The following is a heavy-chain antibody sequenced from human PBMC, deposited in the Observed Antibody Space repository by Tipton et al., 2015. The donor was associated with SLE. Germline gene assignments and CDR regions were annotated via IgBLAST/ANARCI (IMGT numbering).Heavy chain of an antibody. D-gene: IGHD5-12*01. CDR2: IYYSGST. CDR1: GGSISSYY. V-gene: IGHV4-59*12. J-gene: IGHJ4*02. CDR3: ARGGAVATIYYFAY. Sequence: TLSLTCTVSGGSISSYYWSWIRQPPGKGLEWIGYIYYSGSTNYNPSLKSRVTISVDTSKNQFSLKLSSVTAADTAVYYCARGGAVATIYYFAYWGQGTLVTVSS.